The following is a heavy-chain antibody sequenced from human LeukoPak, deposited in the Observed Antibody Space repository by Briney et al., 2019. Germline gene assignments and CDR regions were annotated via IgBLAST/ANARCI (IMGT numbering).Heavy chain of an antibody. CDR2: IYYSGNT. Sequence: SETLSLTCTVSGASISSGTYYWGWIRQPPGKALEWIGSIYYSGNTYYNPSLKSRVTISVDTSKNQFSLKLSSVTAADTAAYYCARHRPNYSPFDYWGQGTLVTVSS. CDR3: ARHRPNYSPFDY. V-gene: IGHV4-39*01. CDR1: GASISSGTYY. J-gene: IGHJ4*02. D-gene: IGHD1-7*01.